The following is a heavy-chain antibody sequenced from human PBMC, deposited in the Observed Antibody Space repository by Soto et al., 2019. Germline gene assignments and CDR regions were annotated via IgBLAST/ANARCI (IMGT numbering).Heavy chain of an antibody. D-gene: IGHD3-10*01. J-gene: IGHJ6*02. CDR3: ARGVGLGYYYYHMDL. Sequence: PSETLSLTCTVSGDSVTSVSDYWSWIRQPPGKGLEWIGYIYYSGSADYNPSLGSRVTISIDTSKNQFSLKLTSVTAADTAVYYCARGVGLGYYYYHMDLWGQGTTVTVS. V-gene: IGHV4-61*01. CDR2: IYYSGSA. CDR1: GDSVTSVSDY.